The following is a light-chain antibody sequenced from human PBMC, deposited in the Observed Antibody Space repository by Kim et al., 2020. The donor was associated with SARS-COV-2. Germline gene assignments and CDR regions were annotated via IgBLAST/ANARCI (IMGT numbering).Light chain of an antibody. CDR2: DAS. CDR3: QQRTNWPLT. Sequence: EIVLTQSPAILSLSPGERATLSCRASQSVSSYLAWYQQKPGQAPRLLIYDASNRATGFPARFSGSGSGTDFTLTISSLEPEDSAVYYCQQRTNWPLTFGGGTKVDIK. V-gene: IGKV3-11*01. J-gene: IGKJ4*01. CDR1: QSVSSY.